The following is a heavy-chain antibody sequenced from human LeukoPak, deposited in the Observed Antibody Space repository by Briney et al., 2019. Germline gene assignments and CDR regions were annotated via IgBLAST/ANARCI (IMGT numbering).Heavy chain of an antibody. J-gene: IGHJ3*02. Sequence: SETLSLTCTVSGGSISSGSYYWSWIRQPAGKGLEWIGRIYTSGSTNYNPSLKSRVTMSVDTSKNQFSLKLSSVTAADTAVYYCARETEPYDSSGYYYGVNAFDIWGQGTMVTVSS. CDR1: GGSISSGSYY. D-gene: IGHD3-22*01. V-gene: IGHV4-61*02. CDR3: ARETEPYDSSGYYYGVNAFDI. CDR2: IYTSGST.